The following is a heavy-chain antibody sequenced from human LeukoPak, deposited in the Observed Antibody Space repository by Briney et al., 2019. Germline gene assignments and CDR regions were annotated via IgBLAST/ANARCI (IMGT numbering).Heavy chain of an antibody. CDR3: ARQRIGGSTNFDY. J-gene: IGHJ4*02. V-gene: IGHV4-39*01. D-gene: IGHD2/OR15-2a*01. CDR2: IYYSGST. CDR1: GGSISSSSYY. Sequence: SETLSLTCTVSGGSISSSSYYWGWIRQPPGKGLEWIGSIYYSGSTYYNPSLKSRATISVDTSKNQFSLKLSSVTAADTAVYYCARQRIGGSTNFDYWGQGTLVTVSS.